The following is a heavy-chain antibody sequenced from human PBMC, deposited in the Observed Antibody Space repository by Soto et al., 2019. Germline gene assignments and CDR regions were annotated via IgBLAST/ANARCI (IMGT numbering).Heavy chain of an antibody. V-gene: IGHV1-18*01. CDR3: ARGRYGDY. J-gene: IGHJ4*02. Sequence: QVHLVQSGAEVKKPGASVKVSCKGSGYAFTTYGITWVRQAPGQGLEWMGWISAHNGNTNYAQKLQGRVTVTRDTSTSTAYMELRSLRSDDTAEYYCARGRYGDYWGQGALVTVSS. CDR1: GYAFTTYG. CDR2: ISAHNGNT. D-gene: IGHD1-1*01.